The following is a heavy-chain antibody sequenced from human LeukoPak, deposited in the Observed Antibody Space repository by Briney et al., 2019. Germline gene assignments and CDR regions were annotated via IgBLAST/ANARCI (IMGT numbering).Heavy chain of an antibody. CDR2: ISGSGGST. CDR3: AKDPLTDDGWFDP. CDR1: GFTFSSYA. J-gene: IGHJ5*02. Sequence: PGGSLRLSCAASGFTFSSYAMSWVRQAPGKGLEWVSAISGSGGSTFYADSVRGRFTISRDNFKNTLYLQMNSLRAEDTAVYYCAKDPLTDDGWFDPWGQGTLVTVSS. D-gene: IGHD4-17*01. V-gene: IGHV3-23*01.